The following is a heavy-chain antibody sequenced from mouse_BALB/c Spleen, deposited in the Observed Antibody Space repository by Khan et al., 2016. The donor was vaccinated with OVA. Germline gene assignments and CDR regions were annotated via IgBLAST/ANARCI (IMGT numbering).Heavy chain of an antibody. D-gene: IGHD2-10*02. CDR3: ARVYGGDFDY. CDR2: ISYSGNT. Sequence: SGPGLVKPSQSLSLTCTVTGYSITSDYAWNWIRQFPGNKLEWMGYISYSGNTNYNPSFKSRISLTRDTSKNQFFLQFNSVTTEDTATYYCARVYGGDFDYWGQGTTLTVSS. V-gene: IGHV3-2*02. J-gene: IGHJ2*01. CDR1: GYSITSDYA.